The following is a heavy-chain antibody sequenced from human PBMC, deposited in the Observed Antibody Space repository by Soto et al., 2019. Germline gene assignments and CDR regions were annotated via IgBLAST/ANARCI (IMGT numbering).Heavy chain of an antibody. Sequence: GPSLKISCKGSGYSFTSHWIGSVRQMPGKGLEWMGRIDPSDSYTNYSPSFQGHVTISADKSISTAYLQWSSLKASDTAMYYCARHKSDYYGSGSSDYWGQGTLVTVSS. CDR2: IDPSDSYT. CDR3: ARHKSDYYGSGSSDY. J-gene: IGHJ4*02. V-gene: IGHV5-10-1*01. CDR1: GYSFTSHW. D-gene: IGHD3-10*01.